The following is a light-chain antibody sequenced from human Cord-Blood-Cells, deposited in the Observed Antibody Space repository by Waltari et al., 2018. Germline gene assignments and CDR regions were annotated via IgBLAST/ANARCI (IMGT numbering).Light chain of an antibody. V-gene: IGLV2-23*01. CDR3: CSYAGSSTWV. CDR2: EGS. Sequence: QSALTQPASVSGSPGPSLTISCTGTSSAVGSYKLVSWYQQHPGKAPKLMIYEGSKRPSGVSNRFSGSKSGNTASLTISGLQAEDEADYYCCSYAGSSTWVFGGGTKLTVL. CDR1: SSAVGSYKL. J-gene: IGLJ3*02.